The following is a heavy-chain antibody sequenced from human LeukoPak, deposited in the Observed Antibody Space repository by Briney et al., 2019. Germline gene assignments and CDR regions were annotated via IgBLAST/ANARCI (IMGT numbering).Heavy chain of an antibody. CDR3: ARGGGRVVVIGYYYMDV. J-gene: IGHJ6*03. Sequence: SETLSLTCAVYGGSFSGYYWSWIRQPPGKGLEWIGEINHSGSTNYNPSLKSRVTISVDTSKNQFSLKLSSVTAADTAVYYCARGGGRVVVIGYYYMDVWDKGTTVTVSS. D-gene: IGHD3-22*01. CDR2: INHSGST. CDR1: GGSFSGYY. V-gene: IGHV4-34*01.